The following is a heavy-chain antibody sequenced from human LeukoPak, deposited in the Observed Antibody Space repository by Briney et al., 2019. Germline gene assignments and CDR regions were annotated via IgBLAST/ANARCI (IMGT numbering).Heavy chain of an antibody. CDR2: IIPIFGTA. CDR3: AREEIAAAAGTRYYYYYMDV. V-gene: IGHV1-69*05. D-gene: IGHD6-13*01. J-gene: IGHJ6*03. CDR1: GGTFSSYA. Sequence: ASVKVSCKASGGTFSSYAISWVRQAPGQGLEWMGRIIPIFGTANYAQKFQGRVTITTDESTSTAYMELSSLRCEDTAVYYCAREEIAAAAGTRYYYYYMDVWGKRTTVTVSS.